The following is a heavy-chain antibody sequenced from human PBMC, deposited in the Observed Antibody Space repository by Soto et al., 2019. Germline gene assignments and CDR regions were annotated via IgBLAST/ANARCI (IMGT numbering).Heavy chain of an antibody. CDR3: ARPYGGKIGDALDL. CDR1: GFTFSTYA. D-gene: IGHD2-15*01. J-gene: IGHJ3*01. CDR2: ISDRGDSA. V-gene: IGHV3-23*01. Sequence: EVQRLEPGGGLVQPGGSLRLSCAASGFTFSTYAMSWVRQVPGRGLEWLSTISDRGDSAYYADSVKGRFTISRDNSKNTLYLQMNSLRAEDTAVYYCARPYGGKIGDALDLCGQGTMVTGSS.